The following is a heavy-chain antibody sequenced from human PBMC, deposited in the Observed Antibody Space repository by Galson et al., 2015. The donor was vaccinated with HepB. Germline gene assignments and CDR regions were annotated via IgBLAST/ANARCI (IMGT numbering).Heavy chain of an antibody. Sequence: SVKVSCKASTDTFNTYSITWVRQAPGQGLEWMGRIIPSLDETNFAQKFQGRLSLTADRSTNTVYMELSTLTSDDTAMYYCARGRRYSSGRYYYYGMDVWGQGTEVTVSS. J-gene: IGHJ6*02. V-gene: IGHV1-69*04. CDR2: IIPSLDET. D-gene: IGHD5-18*01. CDR3: ARGRRYSSGRYYYYGMDV. CDR1: TDTFNTYS.